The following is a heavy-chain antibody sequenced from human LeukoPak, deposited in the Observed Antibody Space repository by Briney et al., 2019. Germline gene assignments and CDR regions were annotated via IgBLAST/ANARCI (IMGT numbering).Heavy chain of an antibody. CDR2: IYHSGST. CDR1: GYSISSGYY. Sequence: SETLSLTCTVSGYSISSGYYWGWIRQPPGKGLEWIGSIYHSGSTYYNPSLKSRVTISVDTSKNQFSLKLSSVTAADTAAYYCARADRYYYDSSGSWLDVWGKGTTVTVSS. V-gene: IGHV4-38-2*02. CDR3: ARADRYYYDSSGSWLDV. J-gene: IGHJ6*04. D-gene: IGHD3-22*01.